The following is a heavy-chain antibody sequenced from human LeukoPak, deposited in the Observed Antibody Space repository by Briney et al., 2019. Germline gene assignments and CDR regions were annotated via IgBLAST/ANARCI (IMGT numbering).Heavy chain of an antibody. V-gene: IGHV3-9*01. J-gene: IGHJ3*02. Sequence: GGSLRLSCTASGFTFDDYAMHWVRQAPGKGLEWVSGISWNSGSIGYADSVKGRFTISRDNAKNSLYLQMNSLRAEDTALYYCAKDRVYGDYGVASDIWGQGTMVTVSS. CDR1: GFTFDDYA. CDR2: ISWNSGSI. CDR3: AKDRVYGDYGVASDI. D-gene: IGHD4-17*01.